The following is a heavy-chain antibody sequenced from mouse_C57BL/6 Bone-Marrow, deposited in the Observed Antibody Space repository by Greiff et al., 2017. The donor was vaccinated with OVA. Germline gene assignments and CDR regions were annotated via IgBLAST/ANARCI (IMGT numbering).Heavy chain of an antibody. D-gene: IGHD1-1*01. CDR1: GYAFTNYL. Sequence: QVQLQQSGAELVRPGTSVKVSCKASGYAFTNYLIEWVKQRPGQGLEWIGVINPGSGGTNYNEKFKGKATLTADKSSSTAYMQLSSLTSEDSAVFFCARSWLDYYGSSYVFDYWGQGTTLTVSS. CDR3: ARSWLDYYGSSYVFDY. CDR2: INPGSGGT. J-gene: IGHJ2*01. V-gene: IGHV1-54*01.